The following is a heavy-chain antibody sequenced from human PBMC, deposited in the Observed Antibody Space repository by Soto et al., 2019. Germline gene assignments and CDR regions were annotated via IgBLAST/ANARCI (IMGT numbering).Heavy chain of an antibody. CDR2: INPSGGST. J-gene: IGHJ4*02. V-gene: IGHV1-46*01. CDR3: ARDPSQHSGYDSYYFDY. D-gene: IGHD5-12*01. CDR1: GYTFTSYY. Sequence: ASVKVSCKASGYTFTSYYMHWVRQAPGQGLEWMGIINPSGGSTSYAQKFQGRVTMTRDTSTSTVYMELSSLRSEDTAVYYCARDPSQHSGYDSYYFDYWGQGTLVTVSS.